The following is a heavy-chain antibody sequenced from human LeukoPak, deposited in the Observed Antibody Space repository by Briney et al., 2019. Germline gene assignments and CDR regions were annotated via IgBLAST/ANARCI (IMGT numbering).Heavy chain of an antibody. D-gene: IGHD2-2*01. CDR3: AREQIVVVPAAISEGWFDP. CDR1: GGTFSSYA. V-gene: IGHV1-69*05. CDR2: IIPIFGTA. Sequence: SVKVSCKASGGTFSSYAISRVRQAPGQGLEWMGRIIPIFGTANYAQKFQGRVTITTDESTSTTYMELSSLRSEDTAVYYCAREQIVVVPAAISEGWFDPWGQGTLVTVSS. J-gene: IGHJ5*02.